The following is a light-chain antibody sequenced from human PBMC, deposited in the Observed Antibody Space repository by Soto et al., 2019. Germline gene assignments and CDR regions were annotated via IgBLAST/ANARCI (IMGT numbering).Light chain of an antibody. Sequence: FMLTQPHSVSESPGKTVTISCTRSSGGIASNYVQWYQQRPGSAPTIVIYEDRQRPSGVPDRFSGSIDSSSNSASLTISGLKTEDEADYYCQSYDSRNRVVFGGGTKLTVL. CDR2: EDR. CDR3: QSYDSRNRVV. J-gene: IGLJ2*01. V-gene: IGLV6-57*04. CDR1: SGGIASNY.